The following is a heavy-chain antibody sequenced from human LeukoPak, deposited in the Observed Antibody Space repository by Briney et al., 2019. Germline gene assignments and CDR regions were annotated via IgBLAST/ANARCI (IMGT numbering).Heavy chain of an antibody. CDR1: GFTFSSYG. CDR2: ISYDGSNK. D-gene: IGHD6-13*01. Sequence: GGSLRLSCAASGFTFSSYGMHWVRQAPGKGLEWVAVISYDGSNKYYADSVKGRFTISRDNSKNTAFLQMNSLRAEDTAVYYCAGSAAGRGYYFDYWGQGTLVTVSS. CDR3: AGSAAGRGYYFDY. J-gene: IGHJ4*02. V-gene: IGHV3-30*03.